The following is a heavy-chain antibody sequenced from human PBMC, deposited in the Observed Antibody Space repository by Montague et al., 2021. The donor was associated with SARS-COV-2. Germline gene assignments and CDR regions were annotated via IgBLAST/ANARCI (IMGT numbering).Heavy chain of an antibody. CDR2: INHSEST. CDR1: GGSFSGYY. J-gene: IGHJ4*02. CDR3: ARGRAASILTGDYFDY. D-gene: IGHD3-9*01. V-gene: IGHV4-34*01. Sequence: SETLSLTCAVYGGSFSGYYWSWIRQPQGKGLEWIGEINHSESTNYNPSLKSRVTIPVATAKNQFSLNLSPVTAADTAVYYCARGRAASILTGDYFDYRGQGTLVTVSS.